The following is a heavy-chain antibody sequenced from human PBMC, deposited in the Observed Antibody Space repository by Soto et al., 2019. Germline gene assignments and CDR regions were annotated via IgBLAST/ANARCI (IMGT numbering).Heavy chain of an antibody. Sequence: QVQLVQSGAEVKEPGASVKVSCKASGYTFSSYYIHWVRQAPGQGPEWMGLIDPSRGSASYAQRFQDRGTMTRDTSTTTVYLELSRLRSEDTALYYCAREHDYVWGNHRYTPDYWGQGTLVTVSS. V-gene: IGHV1-46*01. CDR2: IDPSRGSA. CDR1: GYTFSSYY. J-gene: IGHJ4*02. D-gene: IGHD3-16*02. CDR3: AREHDYVWGNHRYTPDY.